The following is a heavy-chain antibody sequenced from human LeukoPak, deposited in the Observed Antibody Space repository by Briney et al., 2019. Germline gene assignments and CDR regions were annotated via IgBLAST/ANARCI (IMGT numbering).Heavy chain of an antibody. CDR2: IVGDSSKT. CDR3: AKQPYNYYYLDV. J-gene: IGHJ6*03. Sequence: PGGSLRLSCAVSGFTVSSKFMTWVRQAPGKGLEWVSTIVGDSSKTYYADSVKGRFTISRDNSNYMLFLHMNNLRAEDTAIYYCAKQPYNYYYLDVWGKGTTVTVSS. CDR1: GFTVSSKF. D-gene: IGHD2-21*01. V-gene: IGHV3-23*01.